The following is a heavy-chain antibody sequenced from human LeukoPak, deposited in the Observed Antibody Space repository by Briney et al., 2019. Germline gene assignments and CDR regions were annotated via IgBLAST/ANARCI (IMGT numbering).Heavy chain of an antibody. CDR3: ARDKLRGSAGNYYYMDF. V-gene: IGHV3-30*04. J-gene: IGHJ6*03. Sequence: GGSLGLSCAASGLTFSSYAMHWVRQAPGKGVEWVAVLSYDGSNKYYADSVKARFTISRDNYKNTLYLQMNSLSADDTAVYYCARDKLRGSAGNYYYMDFWGKGTTVTVSS. D-gene: IGHD1-26*01. CDR1: GLTFSSYA. CDR2: LSYDGSNK.